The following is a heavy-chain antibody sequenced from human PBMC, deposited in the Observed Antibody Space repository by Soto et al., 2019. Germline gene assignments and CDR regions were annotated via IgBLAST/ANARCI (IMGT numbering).Heavy chain of an antibody. D-gene: IGHD2-8*02. CDR1: GGSISSSTYY. CDR2: TYYSGGT. CDR3: ARVPLVPDY. V-gene: IGHV4-39*01. J-gene: IGHJ4*02. Sequence: QLQLQESGPGLVKPSETLSLTCTVSGGSISSSTYYWGWIRQPPGKGLEWIGSTYYSGGTYYNPSLKSRVTISVVTSKNQFSLKLSSVTAADTAVYYCARVPLVPDYWGQGTLVTVSS.